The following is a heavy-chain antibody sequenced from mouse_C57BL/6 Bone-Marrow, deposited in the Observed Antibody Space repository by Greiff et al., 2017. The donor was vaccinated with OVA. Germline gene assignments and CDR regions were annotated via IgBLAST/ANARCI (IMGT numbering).Heavy chain of an antibody. Sequence: EVHLVESGGGLVQPGGSLKLSCAASGFTFSDYYMYWVRQTPEKRLEWVAYISNGGGSTYYPDTVKGRFTISRDNAKNTLYLQLSRLKSEDTARDYCARQSGSSCWFAYWGQGTLVTVSA. D-gene: IGHD1-1*01. V-gene: IGHV5-12*01. CDR1: GFTFSDYY. CDR3: ARQSGSSCWFAY. J-gene: IGHJ3*01. CDR2: ISNGGGST.